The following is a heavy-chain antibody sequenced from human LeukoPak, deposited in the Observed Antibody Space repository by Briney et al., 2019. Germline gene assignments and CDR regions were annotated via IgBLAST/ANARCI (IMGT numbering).Heavy chain of an antibody. J-gene: IGHJ4*02. CDR2: ISGSGGFT. CDR1: GFTVSSKY. D-gene: IGHD1-26*01. V-gene: IGHV3-23*01. Sequence: PGGSLRLSCAASGFTVSSKYMSWVRQAPGKGLEWVSGISGSGGFTYFADSVKGRFTISRDNSKKTLYLQMNSLRAEDTAVYYCAKAPEPRGSYSDYWGQGTLVTVSS. CDR3: AKAPEPRGSYSDY.